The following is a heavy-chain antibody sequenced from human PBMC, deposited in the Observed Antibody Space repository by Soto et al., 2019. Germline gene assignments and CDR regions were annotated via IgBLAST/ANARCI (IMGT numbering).Heavy chain of an antibody. J-gene: IGHJ4*02. D-gene: IGHD3-3*01. V-gene: IGHV1-18*04. Sequence: QVRLVLSGDELKKPGASMKVSCKASGYAFSDHGISWVRQAPGQGLEWIGWISAYNGNTNYAQKFQGRVTVTTDASTTTAYMEVRSLTSDDTAVYYCASPHYDFWTGYGHWGQGTLVIVSS. CDR3: ASPHYDFWTGYGH. CDR2: ISAYNGNT. CDR1: GYAFSDHG.